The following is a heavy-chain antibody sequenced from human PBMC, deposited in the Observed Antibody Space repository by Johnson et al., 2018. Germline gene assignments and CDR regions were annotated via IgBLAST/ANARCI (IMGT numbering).Heavy chain of an antibody. Sequence: QVQLVQSGGGVVQPGRSLRLSCAASGFPFSSYGMHWGRQAPGKGLEWVALISYAGSNKYYVDSVKGRFTISRDNSKNTLYLQMNSLRAEDTAVYYCVKDLVRRGTLAARVFFEENYYYYGMDVWGQGTTVTVSS. CDR1: GFPFSSYG. CDR3: VKDLVRRGTLAARVFFEENYYYYGMDV. D-gene: IGHD6-6*01. V-gene: IGHV3-30*18. J-gene: IGHJ6*02. CDR2: ISYAGSNK.